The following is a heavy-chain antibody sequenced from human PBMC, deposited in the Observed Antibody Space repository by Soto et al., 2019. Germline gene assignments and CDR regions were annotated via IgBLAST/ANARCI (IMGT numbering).Heavy chain of an antibody. D-gene: IGHD3-22*01. J-gene: IGHJ4*02. Sequence: PGGSLRLSCAASGFTFSSYAMSWVRQAPGKGLEWVSAISAGAVATNYADSVKGRFTISRDNSKNTLYLQMNSLRAEDTAAYYCAKGRESSGSYRPFDYWGQGALVTVSS. CDR3: AKGRESSGSYRPFDY. CDR2: ISAGAVAT. V-gene: IGHV3-23*01. CDR1: GFTFSSYA.